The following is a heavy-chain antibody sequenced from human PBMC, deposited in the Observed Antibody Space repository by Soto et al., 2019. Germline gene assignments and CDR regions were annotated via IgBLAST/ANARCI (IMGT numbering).Heavy chain of an antibody. CDR3: EREYSRKLTGQYGMNV. D-gene: IGHD6-6*01. CDR1: GYSFTSYG. CDR2: IYPGDSDT. Sequence: GAAVKVSWKGSGYSFTSYGIGWVRQMPGKCLEWMGIIYPGDSDTRYSPSFQGQVTISADKSISTSYLQWSSLKASETAMYYCEREYSRKLTGQYGMNVCDPGTTVTVSS. J-gene: IGHJ6*02. V-gene: IGHV5-51*01.